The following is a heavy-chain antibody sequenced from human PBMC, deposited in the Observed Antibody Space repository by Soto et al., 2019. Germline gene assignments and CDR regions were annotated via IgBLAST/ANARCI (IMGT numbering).Heavy chain of an antibody. CDR3: ATRGFTGQFDD. CDR2: TSYDGSNK. D-gene: IGHD3-16*01. J-gene: IGHJ4*02. CDR1: GFTFSSYG. Sequence: QVPLVESGGGVVQPGRSLRLSCAASGFTFSSYGMHWVRQAPGKGLEWVAVTSYDGSNKYYADSVKGRFTISRDNSKNTLYLQMSSLRVEDTAVYYCATRGFTGQFDDWGQGTRVTVSS. V-gene: IGHV3-30*03.